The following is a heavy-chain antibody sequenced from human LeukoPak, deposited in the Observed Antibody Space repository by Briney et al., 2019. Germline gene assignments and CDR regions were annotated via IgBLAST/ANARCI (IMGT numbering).Heavy chain of an antibody. CDR2: INHSGST. D-gene: IGHD2-2*01. CDR1: GGSFSGYY. Sequence: SETLSLTCAVYGGSFSGYYWSWIRQPPGKGLEWIGGINHSGSTNYNPSLKSRVTISVDTSKNQFSLKLSSVTAADTAVYYCARGSYCSSTSCHILRYGMDVWGQGTTVTVSS. CDR3: ARGSYCSSTSCHILRYGMDV. J-gene: IGHJ6*02. V-gene: IGHV4-34*01.